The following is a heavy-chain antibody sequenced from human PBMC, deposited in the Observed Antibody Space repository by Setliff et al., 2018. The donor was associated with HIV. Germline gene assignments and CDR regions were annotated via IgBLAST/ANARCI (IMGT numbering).Heavy chain of an antibody. J-gene: IGHJ4*02. Sequence: SETLSLTCAVYGESFSGYYWAWIRQPPGKGLEWIGNIFYSGHTFYNPSLRSRVTISVDTSKNQFSLKLSSVTAADTAVYYCARGVAAAGLWGQGTLVTVSS. CDR2: IFYSGHT. D-gene: IGHD6-13*01. CDR3: ARGVAAAGL. CDR1: GESFSGYY. V-gene: IGHV4-34*12.